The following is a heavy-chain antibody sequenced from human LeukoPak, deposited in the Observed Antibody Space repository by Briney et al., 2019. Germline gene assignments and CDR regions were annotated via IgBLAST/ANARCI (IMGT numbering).Heavy chain of an antibody. J-gene: IGHJ4*02. CDR1: GGSISSYY. CDR2: IYHSGST. Sequence: SETLSLTCTVSGGSISSYYWSWIRQPPGKGLEWIGYIYHSGSTNYNPSLKSRVTISVDTSKNQFSLKLSSVTAADTAVYYCARAISGYNAIDYWGQGTLVTVSS. V-gene: IGHV4-59*01. D-gene: IGHD5-18*01. CDR3: ARAISGYNAIDY.